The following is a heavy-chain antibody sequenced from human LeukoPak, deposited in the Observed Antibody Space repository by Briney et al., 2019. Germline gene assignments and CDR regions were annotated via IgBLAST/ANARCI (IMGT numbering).Heavy chain of an antibody. CDR2: IKQDGSEK. V-gene: IGHV3-7*03. CDR3: ARARVVTKWIDY. Sequence: GGSLRLSCEASGFTFSSYAMSWVRQAPGKGLEWVANIKQDGSEKYYVDSVKGRFTISRDNAKNSLYLQMNSLRAEDTAVYYCARARVVTKWIDYWGQGTLVTVSS. D-gene: IGHD2-21*02. CDR1: GFTFSSYA. J-gene: IGHJ4*02.